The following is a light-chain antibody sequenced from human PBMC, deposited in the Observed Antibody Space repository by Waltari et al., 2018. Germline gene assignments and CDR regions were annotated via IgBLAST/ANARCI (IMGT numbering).Light chain of an antibody. Sequence: HSVLTQPPSVSAAPGQEGTIPCSGSTSNIGTRHVSWYQQLPGTAPKLLIYDNTQRFSGIPDRFSASKSGTSATLGISGLQTGDEADYYCQTWDSSLSAWVFGGGTKVTVL. V-gene: IGLV1-51*01. CDR3: QTWDSSLSAWV. CDR2: DNT. CDR1: TSNIGTRH. J-gene: IGLJ3*02.